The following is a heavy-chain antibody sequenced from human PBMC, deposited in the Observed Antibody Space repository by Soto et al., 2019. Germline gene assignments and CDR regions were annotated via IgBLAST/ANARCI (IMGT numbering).Heavy chain of an antibody. CDR3: ARMLTYYYGMDV. CDR2: IDWDDDK. V-gene: IGHV2-70*01. J-gene: IGHJ6*02. D-gene: IGHD3-10*01. CDR1: GFSLSTSGMC. Sequence: SGPTLVNPTQTLTLTCTFSGFSLSTSGMCESWISQPPGKALEWLALIDWDDDKYYSTSLKTRLTISKDTSKNQVVLTMTNMDPVDTATYYCARMLTYYYGMDVWGQGTTVTVSS.